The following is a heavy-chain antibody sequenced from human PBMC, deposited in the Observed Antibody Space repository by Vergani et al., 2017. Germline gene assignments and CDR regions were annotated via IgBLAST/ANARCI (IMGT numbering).Heavy chain of an antibody. CDR2: IYHSGST. Sequence: QLQLQESGSGLVKPSQTLSLTCAVSGGSISSGGYSWSWIRQPPGKGLEWIGYIYHSGSTYYNPSLKSRVTISVDRSKNQFSLKLSSVTAAYTAVYYCARGHDSSGYYYDYWGQGTLVTVSS. D-gene: IGHD3-22*01. CDR3: ARGHDSSGYYYDY. J-gene: IGHJ4*02. CDR1: GGSISSGGYS. V-gene: IGHV4-30-2*01.